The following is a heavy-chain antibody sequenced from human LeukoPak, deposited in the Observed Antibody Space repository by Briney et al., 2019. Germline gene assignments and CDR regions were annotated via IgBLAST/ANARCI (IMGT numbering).Heavy chain of an antibody. CDR3: ARVSRCYSSSWVFDY. D-gene: IGHD6-13*01. V-gene: IGHV4-39*01. Sequence: PSETLSLTCTVSGGSISSSSYYWHWIRQPPGKGREWIGTIYYSGSTYNNPALMSRVTISVHTSKKQFSLNLAAVTAADTAVYCCARVSRCYSSSWVFDYWGQGTLVTVSS. J-gene: IGHJ4*02. CDR2: IYYSGST. CDR1: GGSISSSSYY.